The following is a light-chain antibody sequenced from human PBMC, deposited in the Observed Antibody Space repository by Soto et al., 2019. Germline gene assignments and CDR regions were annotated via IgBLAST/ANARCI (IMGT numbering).Light chain of an antibody. J-gene: IGLJ1*01. CDR1: SSDVGGYNY. CDR3: CSYAGSPRYV. CDR2: DVS. Sequence: SALTQPRSVSGSPGQSVTISCTGTSSDVGGYNYVSWYQQHPGKAPKVMIYDVSERPSGVPDRFSGSKSGNTASLTISGLQAEDEADYYCCSYAGSPRYVFGTGTKPTVL. V-gene: IGLV2-11*01.